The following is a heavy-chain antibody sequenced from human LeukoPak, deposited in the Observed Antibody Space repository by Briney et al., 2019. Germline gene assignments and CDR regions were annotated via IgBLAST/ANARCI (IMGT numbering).Heavy chain of an antibody. D-gene: IGHD2-21*02. CDR3: ARDSRGKTAHDY. CDR1: GFTFSSYG. CDR2: ISYDGSNK. Sequence: GGSLRLSCAVSGFTFSSYGMHWVRQAPGKGLEWVAVISYDGSNKYYADSVKGRFAISRDKSKNTLYLQMNSLRAEDTAVYYCARDSRGKTAHDYWGQGTLVTVS. V-gene: IGHV3-30*03. J-gene: IGHJ4*02.